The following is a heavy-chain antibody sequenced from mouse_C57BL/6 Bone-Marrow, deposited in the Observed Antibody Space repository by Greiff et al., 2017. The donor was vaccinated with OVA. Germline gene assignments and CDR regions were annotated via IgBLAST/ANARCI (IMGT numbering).Heavy chain of an antibody. V-gene: IGHV5-4*01. CDR3: ARDYGNAYAMDY. CDR2: ISAGGSYT. Sequence: EVQGVESGGGLVKPGGSLKLSCAASGFTFSSYAMSWVRQTPEKRLEWVATISAGGSYTYYPDNVKGRFTISRDNAKNNLYLQMSHLKSEDTAVYYCARDYGNAYAMDYWGQGTSVTVSS. D-gene: IGHD1-1*01. J-gene: IGHJ4*01. CDR1: GFTFSSYA.